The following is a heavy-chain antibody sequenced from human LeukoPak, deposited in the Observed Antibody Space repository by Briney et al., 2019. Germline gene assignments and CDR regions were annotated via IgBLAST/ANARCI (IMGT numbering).Heavy chain of an antibody. CDR1: GYTFTSYG. V-gene: IGHV1-18*01. J-gene: IGHJ3*02. Sequence: ASVKVSCKASGYTFTSYGISWVRQAPGQGLEWMGWISAYNGNTNYALKLQGRVTMTTDTSTSTAYMELRSLRSDDTAVYYCARAWRASGSYSSAFDIWGQGTMVTVSS. CDR3: ARAWRASGSYSSAFDI. D-gene: IGHD1-26*01. CDR2: ISAYNGNT.